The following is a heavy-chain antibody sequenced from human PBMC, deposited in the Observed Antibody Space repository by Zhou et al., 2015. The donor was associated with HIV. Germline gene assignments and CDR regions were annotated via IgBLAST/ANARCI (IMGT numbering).Heavy chain of an antibody. CDR2: VVSNNLQT. CDR1: TFAFTSPY. CDR3: VVSGDQYFVS. D-gene: IGHD2/OR15-2a*01. J-gene: IGHJ5*01. Sequence: QMQLIQSGGGVKKPGASVTLSCASSTFAFTSPYIHWVRQAPGRGLEWMGMVVSNNLQTTYGPKFQGRVTSTRDASSPTLYMKLDNLQSGDSAIYYCVVSGDQYFVSWGPDRWSSSRQ. V-gene: IGHV1-2*02.